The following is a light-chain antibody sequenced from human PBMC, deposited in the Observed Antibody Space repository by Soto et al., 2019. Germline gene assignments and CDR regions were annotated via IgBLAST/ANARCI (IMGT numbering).Light chain of an antibody. CDR2: DVT. J-gene: IGLJ1*01. CDR3: SSHGGSNNPYV. V-gene: IGLV2-8*01. CDR1: SSDIGGYNF. Sequence: QSALTQPPSASGSPGQSVAISCTGTSSDIGGYNFVSWYQQHPGKAPKLMIYDVTKWPSGVPDRFSGSKSGNTATLIVSGLQAEDEADYYCSSHGGSNNPYVFGPGTQLTVL.